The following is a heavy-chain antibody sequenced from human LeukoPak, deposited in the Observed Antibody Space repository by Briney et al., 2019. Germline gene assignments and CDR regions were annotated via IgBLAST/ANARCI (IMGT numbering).Heavy chain of an antibody. CDR1: GFTFTNAW. V-gene: IGHV3-15*01. Sequence: PGGSLRLSCAASGFTFTNAWMAWVRQAPGKGLEWVGRIKAKAHGGTIEYAAPVKGRFTISRDDSKNTLYLQMNSLRAEDTAVYYCRVLRYFDWLYFDYWGQGTLVTVSS. J-gene: IGHJ4*02. CDR3: RVLRYFDWLYFDY. D-gene: IGHD3-9*01. CDR2: IKAKAHGGTI.